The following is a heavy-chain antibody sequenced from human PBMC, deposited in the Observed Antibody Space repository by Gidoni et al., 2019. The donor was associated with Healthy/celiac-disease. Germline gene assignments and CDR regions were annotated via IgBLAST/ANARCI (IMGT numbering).Heavy chain of an antibody. J-gene: IGHJ4*02. V-gene: IGHV3-23*01. CDR1: GFTFSSYA. CDR3: AKGDYGDYVAGLDY. Sequence: EVQLLESGGGLVQPGGSLRLSCAASGFTFSSYAMSCVRQAPGKGLEWVSAISGSGGSTYYADSVKGRFTISRDNSKNTLYLQMNSLRAEDTAVYYCAKGDYGDYVAGLDYWGQGTLVTVSS. CDR2: ISGSGGST. D-gene: IGHD4-17*01.